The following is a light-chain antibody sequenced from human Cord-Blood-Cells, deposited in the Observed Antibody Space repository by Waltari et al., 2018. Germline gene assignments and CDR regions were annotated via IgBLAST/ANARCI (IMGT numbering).Light chain of an antibody. CDR1: QSISSH. V-gene: IGKV1-39*01. Sequence: DIQMTQSPSSLSASVGDRVTITCRASQSISSHLNCYQQKPGKAPKLLIYAASSLQSGVPSRFSGSGSGRDFTRTISILQPEYFATYYCQQSYSTPRTVRPGTKEDIK. CDR3: QQSYSTPRT. CDR2: AAS. J-gene: IGKJ3*01.